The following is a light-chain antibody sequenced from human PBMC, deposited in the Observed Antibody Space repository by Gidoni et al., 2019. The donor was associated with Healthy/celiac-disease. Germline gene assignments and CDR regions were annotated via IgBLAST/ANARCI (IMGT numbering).Light chain of an antibody. Sequence: EIVLTQSPGTLSLSPGERATLPCRASQSVSSSYLAWYQQKPGQAPRLLIYGASSSATGMPGRFSGGGSGTDFTLTISRLEPEDFAVYYCQQYDSSPWTFGQGTKVEIK. CDR3: QQYDSSPWT. CDR1: QSVSSSY. J-gene: IGKJ1*01. V-gene: IGKV3-20*01. CDR2: GAS.